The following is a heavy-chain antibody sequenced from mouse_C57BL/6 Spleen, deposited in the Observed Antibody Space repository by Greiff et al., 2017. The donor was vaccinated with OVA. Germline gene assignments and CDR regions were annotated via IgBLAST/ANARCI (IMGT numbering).Heavy chain of an antibody. D-gene: IGHD1-1*01. Sequence: VKLQQSGAELVKPGASVKISCKASGYAFSSYWMNWVKQRPGKGLEWIGQIYPGDGDTNYNGKFKGKATLTADKSSSTAYMQLSSLTSEDSAVYFCARFITTAYYFDYWGQGTTLTVSS. CDR2: IYPGDGDT. J-gene: IGHJ2*01. V-gene: IGHV1-80*01. CDR1: GYAFSSYW. CDR3: ARFITTAYYFDY.